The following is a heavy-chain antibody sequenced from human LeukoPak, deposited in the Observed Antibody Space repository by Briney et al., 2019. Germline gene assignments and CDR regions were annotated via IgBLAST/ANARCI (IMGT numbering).Heavy chain of an antibody. D-gene: IGHD4-11*01. J-gene: IGHJ5*02. CDR3: ARGTVTRWGGFDP. CDR2: IYHSGST. Sequence: PSQTLSLTCAVSGGSISSGGYSWSWIRQPPGKGLEWIGYIYHSGSTYYNPSLKSRVTISVDRSKNQFSLKLSSVTAADTAVYYCARGTVTRWGGFDPWGQGTLVTVSS. CDR1: GGSISSGGYS. V-gene: IGHV4-30-2*01.